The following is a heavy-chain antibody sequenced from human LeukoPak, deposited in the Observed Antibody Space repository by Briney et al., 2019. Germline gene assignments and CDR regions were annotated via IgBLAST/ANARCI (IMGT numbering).Heavy chain of an antibody. CDR1: GFTVSSYG. V-gene: IGHV3-30*02. CDR2: IRYDGSNK. Sequence: GGSLRLSCAASGFTVSSYGMHWVRQAPGKGLEWVAFIRYDGSNKYYADSVKGRFTISRDNSKNTLYLQMNSLRAEDTAVYYCAKDWGPWAMVRGVADYWGQGTLVTVSS. CDR3: AKDWGPWAMVRGVADY. J-gene: IGHJ4*02. D-gene: IGHD3-10*01.